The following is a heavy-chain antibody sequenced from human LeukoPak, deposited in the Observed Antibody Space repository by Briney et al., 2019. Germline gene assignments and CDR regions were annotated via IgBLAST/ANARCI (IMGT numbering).Heavy chain of an antibody. CDR3: ARSYYYYGADAVDA. Sequence: PSETLSLTCTVSGGSISSYYWSWIRQPPGKGLEWIGYIYYSGSTNYNPSLKSRVTISVDTSKNQFSLRLSSVTAADTALYYCARSYYYYGADAVDAWGQGTMVTVSS. D-gene: IGHD3-10*01. V-gene: IGHV4-59*01. CDR2: IYYSGST. CDR1: GGSISSYY. J-gene: IGHJ3*01.